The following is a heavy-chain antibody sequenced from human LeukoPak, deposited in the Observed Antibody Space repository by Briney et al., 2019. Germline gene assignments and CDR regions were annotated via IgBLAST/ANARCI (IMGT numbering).Heavy chain of an antibody. CDR2: ISYDGSNK. Sequence: PGRSLRLSCAASGFTFSSYAMHWVRQAPGKGLEWVAVISYDGSNKYYADSVKGRFTISRDNSKNTLYLQMNSLRAEDTAVYYCARGGSYYATTFDYWGQGTLVTVSS. CDR3: ARGGSYYATTFDY. J-gene: IGHJ4*02. CDR1: GFTFSSYA. V-gene: IGHV3-30*04. D-gene: IGHD1-26*01.